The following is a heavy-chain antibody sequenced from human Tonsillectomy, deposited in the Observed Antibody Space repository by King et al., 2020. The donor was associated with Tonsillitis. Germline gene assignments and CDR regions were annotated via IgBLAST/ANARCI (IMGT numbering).Heavy chain of an antibody. V-gene: IGHV4-59*01. D-gene: IGHD1-26*01. CDR2: IYYSGST. CDR3: ARGGAYSGSYYYY. CDR1: GGSISSYY. J-gene: IGHJ4*02. Sequence: QLQESGPGLVKPSETLSLTCTVSGGSISSYYWSWIRQPPGKGLEWIGYIYYSGSTNYNPSLKSGVTISVDTSKNQFSLKLSSVTAADTAVYYCARGGAYSGSYYYYWGQGTLVTVSS.